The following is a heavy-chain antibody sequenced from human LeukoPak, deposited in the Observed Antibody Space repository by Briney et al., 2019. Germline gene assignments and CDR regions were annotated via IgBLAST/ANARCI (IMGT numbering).Heavy chain of an antibody. Sequence: GGSLRLSCAASGFTFSTYGMSWVCQAAGKGLDWVSSISGTGGTTSYADSVQGRFTISRDNSENTLYLQMNSLRAEDRAVYYCAKGLIEMVRGRHVGVYDYFGMEVSGKGTPVTVSP. V-gene: IGHV3-23*01. CDR2: ISGTGGTT. D-gene: IGHD3-10*01. CDR3: AKGLIEMVRGRHVGVYDYFGMEV. CDR1: GFTFSTYG. J-gene: IGHJ6*04.